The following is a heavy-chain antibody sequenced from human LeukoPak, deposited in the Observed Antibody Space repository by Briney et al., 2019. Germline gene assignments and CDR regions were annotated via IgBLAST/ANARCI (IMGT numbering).Heavy chain of an antibody. CDR1: GFTFSGYW. D-gene: IGHD6-13*01. Sequence: PGGSLRLSCVDSGFTFSGYWMHWVRQAPGKGLVWVSRINTDGTSINYADSVKGRFTISRDNAKNTLYLQMNSRRVEDTAVYYCARGAPGTSVWFDPWGPGTLVTVSS. J-gene: IGHJ5*02. CDR2: INTDGTSI. CDR3: ARGAPGTSVWFDP. V-gene: IGHV3-74*01.